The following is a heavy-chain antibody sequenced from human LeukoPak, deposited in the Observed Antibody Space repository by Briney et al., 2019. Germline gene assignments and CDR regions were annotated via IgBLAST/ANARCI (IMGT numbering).Heavy chain of an antibody. CDR3: AKEVVPAAPSFDP. J-gene: IGHJ5*02. CDR1: GFTFSSSV. CDR2: ISGSIGGT. D-gene: IGHD2-2*01. Sequence: GGSLRLSCAASGFTFSSSVMSWVRQAPGKGLEWVSGISGSIGGTYYADSVKGRFTISRDDSKNTLYLQMNSLRAEDTAVYYCAKEVVPAAPSFDPWGQGTLVTVSS. V-gene: IGHV3-23*01.